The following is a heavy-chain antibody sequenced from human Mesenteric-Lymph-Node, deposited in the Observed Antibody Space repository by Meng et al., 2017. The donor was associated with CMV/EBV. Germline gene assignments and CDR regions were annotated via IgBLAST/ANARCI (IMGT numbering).Heavy chain of an antibody. J-gene: IGHJ4*02. CDR3: ARRGNYDSDYSEY. CDR1: GDPISNSTYY. D-gene: IGHD3-22*01. CDR2: VHHSGTT. Sequence: QLQRQEAGPGRVKPSETLSLSCIVSGDPISNSTYYWTWIRQPPGKGLEWIGSVHHSGTTYYNPSLKGRLTISVDTSANLFSLRLTTVTAADTATYYCARRGNYDSDYSEYWGQGTLVTVSS. V-gene: IGHV4-39*01.